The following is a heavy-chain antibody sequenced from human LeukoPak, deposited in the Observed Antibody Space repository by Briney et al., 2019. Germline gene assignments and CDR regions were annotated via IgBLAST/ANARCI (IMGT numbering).Heavy chain of an antibody. CDR2: IRQDGSEK. CDR1: GFTFTDYW. V-gene: IGHV3-7*01. Sequence: PGGSLRLSXAVSGFTFTDYWMNWVRQAPGKGLEWVASIRQDGSEKTYVDSVKGRFTISRDNTKNSLSLQVNSLRVEDTAVYYCARDGTAAGLYFDLWGQGTLVTVSS. CDR3: ARDGTAAGLYFDL. J-gene: IGHJ4*01. D-gene: IGHD6-13*01.